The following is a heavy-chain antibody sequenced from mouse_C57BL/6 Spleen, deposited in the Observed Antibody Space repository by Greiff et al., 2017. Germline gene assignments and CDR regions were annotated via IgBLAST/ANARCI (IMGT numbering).Heavy chain of an antibody. CDR2: INPSTGGT. CDR1: GYSFTGYY. J-gene: IGHJ3*01. Sequence: VQLQQSGPELVKPGASVKISCKASGYSFTGYYMNWVKQSPEKSLEWIGEINPSTGGTTYNQKFKAKATLTVDKSSSTAYMQLKSLTSDDSAVYYCARNEGFAYWGQGTLVTVSA. CDR3: ARNEGFAY. V-gene: IGHV1-42*01.